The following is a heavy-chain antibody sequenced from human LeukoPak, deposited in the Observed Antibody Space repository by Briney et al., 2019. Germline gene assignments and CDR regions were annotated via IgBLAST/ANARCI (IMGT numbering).Heavy chain of an antibody. CDR1: GGTFSSYA. V-gene: IGHV1-69*05. Sequence: GASVKVSCKASGGTFSSYAISWVRQAPGQGLEWMGGIIPIFGTANYAQTFQGRVTITTDESTSTAYMELSSLRSEDTAVYYCARAAYCSSTSCYYMDVWGKGTTVTVSS. J-gene: IGHJ6*03. CDR3: ARAAYCSSTSCYYMDV. CDR2: IIPIFGTA. D-gene: IGHD2-2*01.